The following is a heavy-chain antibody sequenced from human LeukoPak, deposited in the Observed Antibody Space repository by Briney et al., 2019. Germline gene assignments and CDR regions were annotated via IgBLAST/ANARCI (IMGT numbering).Heavy chain of an antibody. V-gene: IGHV3-30*04. CDR3: ARDRNVVGGDFDS. CDR1: EFIFDTFP. CDR2: ISYDGTNK. Sequence: QAGGPLRLSCEPPEFIFDTFPMHWFRKPPGKGLKWWSFISYDGTNKNYADSVKGRFTISRDNSKNTIYLQMDSLRLEDTAVYYCARDRNVVGGDFDSWGQGTLVTVSS. D-gene: IGHD2-21*01. J-gene: IGHJ4*02.